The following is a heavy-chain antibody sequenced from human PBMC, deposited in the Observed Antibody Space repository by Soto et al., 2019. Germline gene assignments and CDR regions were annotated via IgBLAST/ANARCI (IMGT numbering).Heavy chain of an antibody. CDR3: ARDPPLWFGESSYGMDV. J-gene: IGHJ6*02. V-gene: IGHV4-31*03. Sequence: QVQLQESGPGLVKPSQTLSLTCTVSGGSISSGGYYWSWIRQHPGKGLEWIGYIYYSGSTYYNPSLKSRVTISVDTSKNQFSLKLSSGTAADTAVYYCARDPPLWFGESSYGMDVWGQGTTVTVSS. D-gene: IGHD3-10*01. CDR1: GGSISSGGYY. CDR2: IYYSGST.